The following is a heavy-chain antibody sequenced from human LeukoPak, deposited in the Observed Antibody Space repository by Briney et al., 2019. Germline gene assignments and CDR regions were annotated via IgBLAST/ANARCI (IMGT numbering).Heavy chain of an antibody. V-gene: IGHV4-39*01. Sequence: PSETLSLTCSVSGGSISSSSYYWAWIRQPPKKGLEWIGDIYYTGSTYYNSSLKSRVTISVDTSKNQFSLKLTSMTAADTAIYYCARRGSSGWYQAFDLWGQGTLVTASS. CDR3: ARRGSSGWYQAFDL. D-gene: IGHD6-19*01. CDR1: GGSISSSSYY. J-gene: IGHJ4*02. CDR2: IYYTGST.